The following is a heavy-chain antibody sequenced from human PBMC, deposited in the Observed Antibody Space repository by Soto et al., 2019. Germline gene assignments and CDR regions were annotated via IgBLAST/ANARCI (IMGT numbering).Heavy chain of an antibody. CDR2: ISAYNGNT. V-gene: IGHV1-18*01. CDR3: ARVNSVRWLVLGRVDY. D-gene: IGHD6-19*01. J-gene: IGHJ4*02. CDR1: GYTFTSYG. Sequence: ASVKVSCKASGYTFTSYGISWVRQAPGQGLEWMGWISAYNGNTNYAQKLQGRVTMTTDTSTSTAYMELRSLRSDDTAVYYCARVNSVRWLVLGRVDYWGQGTLVTVSS.